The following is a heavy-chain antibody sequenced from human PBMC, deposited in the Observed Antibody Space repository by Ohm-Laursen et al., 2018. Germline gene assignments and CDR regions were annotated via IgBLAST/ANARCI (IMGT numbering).Heavy chain of an antibody. V-gene: IGHV3-23*01. Sequence: SLRLSCAASGFTFSSYAMSWVRQAPGKGLEWVSAISGSGGSTYYADSVKGRFTISRDNSKNTLYLQMNSLRAEDTAVYYCTTDRVDTIWSYYYYGMDVWGQGTTVTVSS. CDR1: GFTFSSYA. J-gene: IGHJ6*02. D-gene: IGHD5-12*01. CDR3: TTDRVDTIWSYYYYGMDV. CDR2: ISGSGGST.